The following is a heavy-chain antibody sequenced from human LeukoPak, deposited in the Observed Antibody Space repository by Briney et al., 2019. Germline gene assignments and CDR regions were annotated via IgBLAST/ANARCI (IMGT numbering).Heavy chain of an antibody. CDR2: ISSSGSTI. V-gene: IGHV3-11*04. CDR3: ARDRNDGWFDP. D-gene: IGHD1-1*01. Sequence: KAGGSLRLPCAASGFTFSDYYMSWIRQAPGKGLEWVSYISSSGSTIYYADSVKGRFTISRDNAKNSLYLQMNSLRAEDTAVYYCARDRNDGWFDPWGQGTLVTVSS. J-gene: IGHJ5*02. CDR1: GFTFSDYY.